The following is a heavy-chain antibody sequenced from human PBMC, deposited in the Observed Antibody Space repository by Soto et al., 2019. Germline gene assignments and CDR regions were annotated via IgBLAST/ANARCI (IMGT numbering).Heavy chain of an antibody. CDR3: ARDLEAVAGNYYYYGMDV. Sequence: ASETLSLTCTVSGGSISSYYWSWIRQPPGKGLEWIGYIYYSGSTNYNPSLKSRVTISVDTSKNQFSLKLSSVTAADTAVYYCARDLEAVAGNYYYYGMDVWGQGTTVTVS. J-gene: IGHJ6*02. CDR1: GGSISSYY. CDR2: IYYSGST. D-gene: IGHD6-19*01. V-gene: IGHV4-59*01.